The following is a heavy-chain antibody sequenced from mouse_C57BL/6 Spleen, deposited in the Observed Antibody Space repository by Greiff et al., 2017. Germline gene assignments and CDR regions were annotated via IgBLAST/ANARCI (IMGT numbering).Heavy chain of an antibody. J-gene: IGHJ4*01. D-gene: IGHD1-1*01. CDR3: ARRTTVVAEGDAMDY. CDR1: GFSLTTSGMG. CDR2: PYWDDDK. Sequence: QVQLQQSGPGILQSSQTLSLSCSFSGFSLTTSGMGVSWIRHPSGNGLKWLAHPYWDDDKRYNPSLKNPLTISKDTSRNQVFLKTTSVDTEDTATYDCARRTTVVAEGDAMDYWGQGTSVTVSS. V-gene: IGHV8-12*01.